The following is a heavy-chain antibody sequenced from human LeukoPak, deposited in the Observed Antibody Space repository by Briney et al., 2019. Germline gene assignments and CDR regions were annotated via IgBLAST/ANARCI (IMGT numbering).Heavy chain of an antibody. CDR1: GGTFSSYA. V-gene: IGHV1-69*01. CDR3: ARGGKSYDTLTGSPTHTLYYYYYMDV. J-gene: IGHJ6*03. D-gene: IGHD3-9*01. Sequence: GSSVKVSCKASGGTFSSYAISWVRQAPGQGLEWMGGIIPIFGTANYAQKFQGRVTITADESTSTAYMELSSLRSEDTAVYYCARGGKSYDTLTGSPTHTLYYYYYMDVWGKGTTVTISS. CDR2: IIPIFGTA.